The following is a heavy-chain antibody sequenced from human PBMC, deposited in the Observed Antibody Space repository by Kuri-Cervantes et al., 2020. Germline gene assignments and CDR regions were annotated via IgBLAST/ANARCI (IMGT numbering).Heavy chain of an antibody. J-gene: IGHJ5*02. CDR2: NSDDSGDT. V-gene: IGHV1-18*01. Sequence: ASVKVSCKASGYTFTNYPITWVRQAPGQGLEWMGWNSDDSGDTNYAQKFQGRVTMTADTSTNTAYMDLRSLRSDDTAIYYCARLLGLYSAGPPDLRFDPWGQGTLVTVSS. CDR3: ARLLGLYSAGPPDLRFDP. D-gene: IGHD2-15*01. CDR1: GYTFTNYP.